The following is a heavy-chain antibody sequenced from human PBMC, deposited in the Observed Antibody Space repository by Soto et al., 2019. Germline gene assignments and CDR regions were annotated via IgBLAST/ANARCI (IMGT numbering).Heavy chain of an antibody. CDR3: ARDPQYYYDSSGYANWYFDL. D-gene: IGHD3-22*01. Sequence: QVQLQESGPGLVKPSQTLSLTCTVSGGSISSGDYYWSWIRQPPGKGLEWIGYIYYSGSTYYNPSLKSRVTLSVDTSKNQLSLKLSSVTAADTAVYYCARDPQYYYDSSGYANWYFDLWGRGTLVTVSS. J-gene: IGHJ2*01. V-gene: IGHV4-30-4*01. CDR1: GGSISSGDYY. CDR2: IYYSGST.